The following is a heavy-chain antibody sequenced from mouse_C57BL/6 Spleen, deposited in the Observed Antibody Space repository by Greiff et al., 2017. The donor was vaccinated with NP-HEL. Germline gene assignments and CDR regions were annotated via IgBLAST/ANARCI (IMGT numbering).Heavy chain of an antibody. D-gene: IGHD4-1*01. CDR2: ISGGGGNT. CDR3: ARHGDWDGFAY. Sequence: EVKVEESGGGLVKPGGSLKLSCAASGFTFSSYTMSWVRQTPEKRLEWVATISGGGGNTYYPDSVKGRFTISRDNAKNTLYLQMSSLRSEDTALYYCARHGDWDGFAYWGQGTLVTVSA. V-gene: IGHV5-9*01. CDR1: GFTFSSYT. J-gene: IGHJ3*01.